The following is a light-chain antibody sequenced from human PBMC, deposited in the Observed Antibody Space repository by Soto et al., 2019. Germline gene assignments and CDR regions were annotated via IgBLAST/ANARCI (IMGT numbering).Light chain of an antibody. V-gene: IGKV3-11*01. CDR2: AAS. CDR3: QHRWNWAYG. Sequence: DIVLTQSPATLSLSPGERATLSCRASQSVSSYLAWYQQKPGQAPRLLISAASNRATGIPARFSGGGSRTDFTLTISSLEPEDFAVYYCQHRWNWAYGFGQGTKLEI. CDR1: QSVSSY. J-gene: IGKJ2*03.